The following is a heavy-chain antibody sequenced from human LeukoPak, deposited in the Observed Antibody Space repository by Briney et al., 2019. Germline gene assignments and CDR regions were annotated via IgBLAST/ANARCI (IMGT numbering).Heavy chain of an antibody. CDR2: IYYSGSI. D-gene: IGHD6-6*01. CDR3: ARIAALKYYYYHYYMDV. CDR1: GGSISSGGYY. V-gene: IGHV4-31*03. J-gene: IGHJ6*03. Sequence: SQTLSLTCTVSGGSISSGGYYWSWIRQHPGKGLERIGYIYYSGSIYYNPSLKSRVTISVDTSKNQFSLKLSSVTAADTAVYYCARIAALKYYYYHYYMDVWGKGTTVTVSS.